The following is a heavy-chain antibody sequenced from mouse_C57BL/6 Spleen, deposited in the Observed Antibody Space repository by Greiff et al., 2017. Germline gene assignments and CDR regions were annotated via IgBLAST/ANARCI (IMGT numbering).Heavy chain of an antibody. CDR3: ARYGNYVDWYFDG. V-gene: IGHV1-22*01. Sequence: EVQLQQSGPELVKPGASVTMSCTASGYTFTDYNMHWVKQRHGKSLEWIGYINPNNGGTSYNQKFKGKATLTVNKSSSTAYMELRSLTSEDSAVYYCARYGNYVDWYFDGWGTGTTVTVSS. D-gene: IGHD2-1*01. CDR1: GYTFTDYN. CDR2: INPNNGGT. J-gene: IGHJ1*03.